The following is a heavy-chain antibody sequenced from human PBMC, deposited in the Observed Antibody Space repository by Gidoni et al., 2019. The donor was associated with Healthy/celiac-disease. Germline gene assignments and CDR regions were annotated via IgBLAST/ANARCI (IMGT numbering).Heavy chain of an antibody. CDR2: ISGSGGST. Sequence: EWVSAISGSGGSTYYADSVKGRFTISRDNSKNTLYLQMNSLRAEDTAVYYCAKETYGRIAAAGFAAFDIWGQGTMVTVSS. D-gene: IGHD6-13*01. CDR3: AKETYGRIAAAGFAAFDI. V-gene: IGHV3-23*01. J-gene: IGHJ3*02.